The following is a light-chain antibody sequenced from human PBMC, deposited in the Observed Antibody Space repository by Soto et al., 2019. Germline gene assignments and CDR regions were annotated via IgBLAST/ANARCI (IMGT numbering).Light chain of an antibody. J-gene: IGKJ2*01. CDR1: QSVGSKY. V-gene: IGKV3-20*01. CDR3: HQYGSSPPYT. Sequence: ETVLTQSPGTLSLSPGERATLSCRASQSVGSKYLAWYQQMPGQAPRLLIYGASNRATGIPDRFSGSGSGTDFTLTITRLEPEDFAVDYCHQYGSSPPYTFGQGTKLEIK. CDR2: GAS.